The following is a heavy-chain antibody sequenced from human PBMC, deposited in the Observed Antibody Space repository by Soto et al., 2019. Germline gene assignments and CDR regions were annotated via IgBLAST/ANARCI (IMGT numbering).Heavy chain of an antibody. CDR3: ARFGGGIVVVPKPFDY. J-gene: IGHJ4*02. V-gene: IGHV3-23*01. D-gene: IGHD3-22*01. CDR1: GFTFSSYA. Sequence: PGGSLRLSCAASGFTFSSYAMSWVRQAPGKGLEWVSAISGSGGSTYYADSVKGRFTISRDNSKNTLYLQMNSLRAEDTAVYYCARFGGGIVVVPKPFDYWGQGTLVTVSS. CDR2: ISGSGGST.